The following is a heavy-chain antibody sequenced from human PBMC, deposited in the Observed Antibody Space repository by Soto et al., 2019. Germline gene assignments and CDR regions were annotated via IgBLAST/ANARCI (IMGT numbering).Heavy chain of an antibody. V-gene: IGHV1-18*01. Sequence: ASVKVSCKASGYTFTSYGISWVRQAPGQGLEWMGWISAYNGNTNYAQKLQGRVTMTTDTSTSTAYMELRSLRSDDTAVYYCARQKRQPYDIVPGYAFDIWGQETMVIVS. D-gene: IGHD3-9*01. CDR1: GYTFTSYG. J-gene: IGHJ3*02. CDR2: ISAYNGNT. CDR3: ARQKRQPYDIVPGYAFDI.